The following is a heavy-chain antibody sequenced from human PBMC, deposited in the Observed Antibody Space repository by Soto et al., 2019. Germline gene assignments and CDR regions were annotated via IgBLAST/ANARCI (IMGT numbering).Heavy chain of an antibody. J-gene: IGHJ4*02. Sequence: ASVKVSCKASGYTFTRYGISWVRQAPGQRLEWMGWTNAGNGNTKYSQKFQGRVTITRDTSASTAYMELSSLRSEDTAVYYCARDFGGWWVFDYWGQGTLDTVSS. CDR3: ARDFGGWWVFDY. CDR1: GYTFTRYG. V-gene: IGHV1-3*01. D-gene: IGHD6-19*01. CDR2: TNAGNGNT.